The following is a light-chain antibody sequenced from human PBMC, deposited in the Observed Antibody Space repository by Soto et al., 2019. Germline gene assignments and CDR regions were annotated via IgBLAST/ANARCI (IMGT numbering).Light chain of an antibody. J-gene: IGKJ2*01. CDR1: QSVSNNY. CDR2: GSS. CDR3: HQYGSSPPYT. V-gene: IGKV3-20*01. Sequence: EVVLTQSPDTLSLSPGERATLSCRASQSVSNNYFAWYQQKPGQAPRLLIFGSSDRATGIPDRFSGSGSGRDFTLTISRLEPEDFAVYYCHQYGSSPPYTFGQGTKLEIK.